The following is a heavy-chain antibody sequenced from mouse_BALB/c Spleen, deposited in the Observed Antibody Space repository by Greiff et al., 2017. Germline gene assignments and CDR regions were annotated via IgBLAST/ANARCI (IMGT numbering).Heavy chain of an antibody. Sequence: EVKLQESGGGLVQPGGSRKLSCAASGFTFSSFGMHWVRQAPEKGLEWVAYISSGSSTIYYADTVKGRFTISRDNPKNTLFLQMTSLRSEDTAMYYCARHLAYWGQGTLVTVSA. V-gene: IGHV5-17*02. J-gene: IGHJ3*01. CDR2: ISSGSSTI. CDR1: GFTFSSFG. CDR3: ARHLAY.